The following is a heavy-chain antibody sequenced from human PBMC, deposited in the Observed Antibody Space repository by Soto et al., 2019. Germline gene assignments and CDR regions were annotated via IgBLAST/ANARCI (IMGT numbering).Heavy chain of an antibody. CDR3: ASQHRSSWAYYYYYYGMDV. Sequence: PSETLSLTCTVSGGSISSGGYYWSWIRQHPGKGLEWIGYIYYSGSTYYNPSLKSRVTISVDTSKNQFSLKLSSVTAADTAVYYCASQHRSSWAYYYYYYGMDVWGQGTMVTVSS. CDR1: GGSISSGGYY. CDR2: IYYSGST. J-gene: IGHJ6*02. V-gene: IGHV4-39*01. D-gene: IGHD6-13*01.